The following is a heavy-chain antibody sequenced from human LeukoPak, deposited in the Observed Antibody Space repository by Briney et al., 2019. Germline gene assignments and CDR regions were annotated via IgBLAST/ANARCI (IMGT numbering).Heavy chain of an antibody. CDR2: IQYDRTNE. CDR3: ARSHLRYLYFDY. Sequence: AGGSLRLSCAASAFTFSSYGMHWVRQAPGKGLEWVAYIQYDRTNEQYAHSVKGRFRISRDNSNNILYLQMNSLRTVDTAVYYCARSHLRYLYFDYWGQGTLVTVSS. D-gene: IGHD4-17*01. V-gene: IGHV3-30*02. CDR1: AFTFSSYG. J-gene: IGHJ4*02.